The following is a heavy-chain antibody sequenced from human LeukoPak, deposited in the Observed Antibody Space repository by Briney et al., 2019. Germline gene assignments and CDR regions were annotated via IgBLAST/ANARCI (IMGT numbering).Heavy chain of an antibody. CDR3: AKTVAYNPSPIFS. Sequence: GGSLRLSCAASGFTFSSYIMNWVRQAPGKGLEWVSAISGSGGSTYYADSVKGRFTISRDNSKNTLYLQMNSLRAEDTAVYYCAKTVAYNPSPIFSWGQGTLVTVSS. J-gene: IGHJ4*02. CDR1: GFTFSSYI. CDR2: ISGSGGST. D-gene: IGHD1-1*01. V-gene: IGHV3-23*01.